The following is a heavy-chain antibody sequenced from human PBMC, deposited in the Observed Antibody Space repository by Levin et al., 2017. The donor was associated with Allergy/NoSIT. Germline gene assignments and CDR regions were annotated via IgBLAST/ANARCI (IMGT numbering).Heavy chain of an antibody. D-gene: IGHD5-18*01. CDR1: GFIFSNHW. V-gene: IGHV3-7*01. J-gene: IGHJ4*02. CDR2: IKPDGSEK. Sequence: AGGSLRLSCAASGFIFSNHWMSWVRQAPGKGLEWVAHIKPDGSEKNYVDSVKGRFTVSRDNAKNSLYLQMNSLRAEDTAVYYCARLTVTVMADWGQGTLVTVSS. CDR3: ARLTVTVMAD.